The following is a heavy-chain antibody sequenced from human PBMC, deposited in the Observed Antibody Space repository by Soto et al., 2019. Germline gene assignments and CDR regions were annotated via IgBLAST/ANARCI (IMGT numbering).Heavy chain of an antibody. Sequence: PGGSLRLSCAASGFTFSNYGLHWVRQAPGRRLEWVAFISDDGINDYYADSVKGRFTISRDNSKNTLYLQMNSLRAEDTAVYYCAKDSQQQLPLRFGFDPWGQGTLVTVSS. J-gene: IGHJ5*02. CDR3: AKDSQQQLPLRFGFDP. CDR2: ISDDGIND. V-gene: IGHV3-30-3*01. D-gene: IGHD6-13*01. CDR1: GFTFSNYG.